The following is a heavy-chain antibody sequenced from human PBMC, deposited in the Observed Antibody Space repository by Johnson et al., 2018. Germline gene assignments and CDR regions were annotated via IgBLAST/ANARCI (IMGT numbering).Heavy chain of an antibody. D-gene: IGHD3-10*01. Sequence: QVQLVQSGGGVVQPGRSLRLSCAASGFTFSSYGMHWVRQDPGKGLEWVAVISYDGSNKYYAESVQGRFTISRDNSQNTLYLQMHSLRAEDTALYYCAKDWAGSAEXXXXYYYYYYMDXXXXGTTVTVSS. V-gene: IGHV3-30*18. J-gene: IGHJ6*03. CDR2: ISYDGSNK. CDR1: GFTFSSYG. CDR3: AKDWAGSAEXXXXYYYYYYMDX.